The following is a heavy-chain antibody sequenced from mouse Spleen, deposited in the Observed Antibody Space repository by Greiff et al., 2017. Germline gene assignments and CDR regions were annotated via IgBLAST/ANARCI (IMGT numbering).Heavy chain of an antibody. Sequence: VQLQQSGPGMVKPSQSLSLTCTVTGYSITSGYDWHWIRHFPGNKLEWMGYISYSGSTNYNPSLKSRISITHDTSKNHFFLKLNSVTTEDTATYYCASSVYYGSSYGFAYWGQGTLVTVSA. V-gene: IGHV3-1*01. D-gene: IGHD1-1*01. CDR2: ISYSGST. CDR1: GYSITSGYD. J-gene: IGHJ3*01. CDR3: ASSVYYGSSYGFAY.